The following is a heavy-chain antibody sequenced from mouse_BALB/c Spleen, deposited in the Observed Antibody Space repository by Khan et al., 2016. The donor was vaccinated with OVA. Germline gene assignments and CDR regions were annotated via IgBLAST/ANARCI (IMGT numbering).Heavy chain of an antibody. CDR1: GYSFTSNYV. V-gene: IGHV3-2*02. CDR3: EGGRAY. CDR2: ITYSGNT. Sequence: EVQLQESGPGLVKPSQSLSLSCTASGYSFTSNYVSCLNRPPPGDIQWWRGIITYSGNTSYTPSLKGRISITRDTSTNQSFLQLNSVTTADTATCICEGGRAYWGQGTLVTVSA. J-gene: IGHJ3*01.